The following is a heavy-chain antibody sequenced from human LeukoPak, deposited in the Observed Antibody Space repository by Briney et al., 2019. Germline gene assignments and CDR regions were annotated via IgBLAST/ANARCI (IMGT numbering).Heavy chain of an antibody. CDR2: IYYSGST. V-gene: IGHV4-59*08. Sequence: SETLSLTCTVSGGSISSYYWSWIRQPPGKGLEWIGYIYYSGSTNYNPSLKSRVTISADTSKNQFSLKLSSVTAADTAVYYCARLPTTELPIDYWGQGTLVTVFS. CDR3: ARLPTTELPIDY. CDR1: GGSISSYY. J-gene: IGHJ4*02. D-gene: IGHD1-7*01.